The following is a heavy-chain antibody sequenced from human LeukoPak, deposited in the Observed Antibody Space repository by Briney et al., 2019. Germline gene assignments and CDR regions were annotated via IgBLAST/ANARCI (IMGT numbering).Heavy chain of an antibody. J-gene: IGHJ5*02. D-gene: IGHD3-10*01. CDR3: ARAGWFDP. V-gene: IGHV3-74*01. CDR2: INNDGGVT. Sequence: PGGSLRLSCAASGFTFSSYWTHWVRQAPGKGLVWVSRINNDGGVTTYADSVKGRFTISRDNAKNTLYLQMNSLRAEDTAVYYCARAGWFDPWGQGTLVTVSS. CDR1: GFTFSSYW.